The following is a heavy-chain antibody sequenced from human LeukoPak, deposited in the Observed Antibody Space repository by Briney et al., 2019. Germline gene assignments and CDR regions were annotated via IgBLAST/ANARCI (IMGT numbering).Heavy chain of an antibody. V-gene: IGHV3-30*02. CDR1: GFTFSSYG. Sequence: PGGSLRLSCAASGFTFSSYGMHWVRQAPGKGLEWVAFIRYDGSNKYYADSVKGRFTISRDNSKNTLYLQMNSLRAEDTAVYYCARAGDLDFDYWGQGTLVTVSS. CDR2: IRYDGSNK. D-gene: IGHD7-27*01. J-gene: IGHJ4*02. CDR3: ARAGDLDFDY.